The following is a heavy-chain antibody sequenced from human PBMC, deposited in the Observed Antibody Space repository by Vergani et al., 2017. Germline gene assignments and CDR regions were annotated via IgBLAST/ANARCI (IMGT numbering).Heavy chain of an antibody. CDR1: GGSISGGDYY. D-gene: IGHD2-15*01. Sequence: QVQLQESGPGLVKPSQTLSLTCTVSGGSISGGDYYWSWIRQPLGKGLEWIGYIYNTGRSYYNPSLKSRATISVDTSKNRFSLNLYSVTAADTAVYYCARRGAVYSSSGKCFGAFDFWGQGTLVTVSS. V-gene: IGHV4-30-4*08. CDR2: IYNTGRS. CDR3: ARRGAVYSSSGKCFGAFDF. J-gene: IGHJ4*02.